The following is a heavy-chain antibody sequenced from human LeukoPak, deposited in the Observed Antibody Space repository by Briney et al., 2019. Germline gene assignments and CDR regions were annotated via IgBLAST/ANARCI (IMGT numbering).Heavy chain of an antibody. CDR1: GFTFSTYA. V-gene: IGHV3-30-3*01. CDR2: ITSDGSKK. D-gene: IGHD3-10*01. Sequence: PWRSLRPSCAASGFTFSTYALHWIRQAPGKGLEWVAAITSDGSKKYYADSVKGRFTISRDNSKNTLYMQMNSLRADDTAVYFCARTSLNYFGSGSYSLDVFDIWGQGTMVTVSS. J-gene: IGHJ3*02. CDR3: ARTSLNYFGSGSYSLDVFDI.